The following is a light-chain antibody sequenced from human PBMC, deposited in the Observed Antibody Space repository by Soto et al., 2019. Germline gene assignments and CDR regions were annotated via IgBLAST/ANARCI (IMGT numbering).Light chain of an antibody. J-gene: IGKJ1*01. CDR2: GAS. V-gene: IGKV3-15*01. CDR1: QNIHTN. CDR3: QQYYNWPRT. Sequence: EIGMTQSPAAVSVSPDERATLSCRAGQNIHTNLAWYQQKPGQAPRLLFYGASTGATGLPARFSGSGSGTEFTLTINCLQAEDCAVYYCQQYYNWPRTFGQGAKV.